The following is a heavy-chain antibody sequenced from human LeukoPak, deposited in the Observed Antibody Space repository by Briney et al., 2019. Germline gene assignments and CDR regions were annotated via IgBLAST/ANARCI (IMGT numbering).Heavy chain of an antibody. D-gene: IGHD3-10*01. CDR1: GFTFSSYA. Sequence: PGGSLRLSCAASGFTFSSYAMHCVRQAPGGGLEYVSVISSNGGSTYYASSVKGRFTISRDNSKNTLYLQMGSLRAEDMAVYYCARGGLLWFGELSGYWGQGTLVTVSS. CDR2: ISSNGGST. V-gene: IGHV3-64*01. CDR3: ARGGLLWFGELSGY. J-gene: IGHJ4*02.